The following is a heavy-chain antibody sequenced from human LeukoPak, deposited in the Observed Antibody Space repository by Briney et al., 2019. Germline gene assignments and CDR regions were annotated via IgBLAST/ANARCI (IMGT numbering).Heavy chain of an antibody. CDR2: IWYDRSNK. D-gene: IGHD3-16*01. CDR1: GFTFSSYG. V-gene: IGHV3-33*01. CDR3: ARDRVADMVTFGGSFDY. Sequence: GRSLRLSCAASGFTFSSYGMHWARQAPGKGLEWVAVIWYDRSNKFYVDSVKGRFTISRDNSKNTLYLQMNSLRDEDSAVYYCARDRVADMVTFGGSFDYWGQGTLVTVSS. J-gene: IGHJ4*02.